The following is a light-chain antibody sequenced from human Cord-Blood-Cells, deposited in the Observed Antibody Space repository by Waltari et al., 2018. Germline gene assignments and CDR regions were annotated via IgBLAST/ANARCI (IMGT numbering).Light chain of an antibody. CDR3: QQSYSTPYS. Sequence: DIQMTQSPSSLSASVGDRVPITFRASQSISSYLNWYQQKPGKAPKLLIYAASSLQSGVPSRFSGSRSGTDFTLTISSLQPEDFATYYCQQSYSTPYSFGQGAKLEIK. V-gene: IGKV1-39*01. CDR1: QSISSY. CDR2: AAS. J-gene: IGKJ2*03.